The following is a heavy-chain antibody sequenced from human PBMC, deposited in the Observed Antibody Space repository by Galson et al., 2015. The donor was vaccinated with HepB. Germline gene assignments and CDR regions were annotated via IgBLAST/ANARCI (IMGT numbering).Heavy chain of an antibody. CDR2: ISSSSSYI. CDR3: ARDGCSNTSCYMRIGYYYYMDV. Sequence: SLRLSCAASGFTFSTYSMNWVRQAPGKGLEWVSSISSSSSYIYYADSLKGRFTISRDNAKNSLYLQMNSLRAEDTAVYYCARDGCSNTSCYMRIGYYYYMDVWGKGTTVTVSS. CDR1: GFTFSTYS. D-gene: IGHD2-2*02. J-gene: IGHJ6*03. V-gene: IGHV3-21*01.